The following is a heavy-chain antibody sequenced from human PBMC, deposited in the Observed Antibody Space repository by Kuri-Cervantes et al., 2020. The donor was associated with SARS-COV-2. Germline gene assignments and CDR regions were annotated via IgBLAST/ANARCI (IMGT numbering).Heavy chain of an antibody. CDR3: ARGSQVDF. V-gene: IGHV3-21*06. J-gene: IGHJ4*02. Sequence: GGSLRLSCAASGFIFSRYSLNWVRQAPGKGLEWVSSINGNSSRIYYADSMKGRFTISRDNAKNSVYLQMNSLRVEDTAIYYCARGSQVDFWGQGSLVTVSS. CDR1: GFIFSRYS. CDR2: INGNSSRI.